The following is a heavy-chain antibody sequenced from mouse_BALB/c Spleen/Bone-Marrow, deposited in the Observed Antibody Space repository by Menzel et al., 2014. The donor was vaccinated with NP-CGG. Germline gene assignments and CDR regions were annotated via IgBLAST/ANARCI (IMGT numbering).Heavy chain of an antibody. CDR3: SRGRRDALDY. CDR1: GYTFTSYY. J-gene: IGHJ4*01. Sequence: QVQLQQSGAELVKPGASVKLSCKASGYTFTSYYMYWVKQRPGQGLEWFGEINPSNGGTNFNEKFKNKATLTVDKSSSTAYVQLSSLTSEDSAVYYCSRGRRDALDYWGRGTSVTVSS. V-gene: IGHV1S81*02. CDR2: INPSNGGT.